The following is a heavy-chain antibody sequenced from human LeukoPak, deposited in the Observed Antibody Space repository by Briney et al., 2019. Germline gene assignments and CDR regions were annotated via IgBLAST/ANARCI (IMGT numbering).Heavy chain of an antibody. Sequence: GESLKISCKGSGSRFTSYWIGWVRQMPGKGLEWMGIIYPGDSDTRYSPSFQGQVTISADKSISTAYLQWSSLKASDTAMYYCARPIAVAGAGEFDYWGQGTLVTVSS. D-gene: IGHD6-19*01. CDR2: IYPGDSDT. V-gene: IGHV5-51*01. J-gene: IGHJ4*02. CDR3: ARPIAVAGAGEFDY. CDR1: GSRFTSYW.